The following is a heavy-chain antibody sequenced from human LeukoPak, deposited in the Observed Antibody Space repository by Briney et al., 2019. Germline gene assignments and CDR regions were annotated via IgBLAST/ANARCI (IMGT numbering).Heavy chain of an antibody. CDR2: IYYSGST. Sequence: SETLSLTCTVSGGSISSSSYYWGWIRQPPGKGLEWIGSIYYSGSTYYNPSLKSRVTISVDTSKNQFSLELSSVTAADTAVYYCARDLIGAVAGLDYWGQGTLVTVSS. J-gene: IGHJ4*02. CDR3: ARDLIGAVAGLDY. CDR1: GGSISSSSYY. V-gene: IGHV4-39*07. D-gene: IGHD6-19*01.